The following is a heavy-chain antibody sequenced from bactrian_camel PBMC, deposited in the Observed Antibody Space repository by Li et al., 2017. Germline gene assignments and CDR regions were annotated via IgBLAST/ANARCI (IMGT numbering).Heavy chain of an antibody. V-gene: IGHV3S63*01. CDR1: GFAFDDSK. D-gene: IGHD4*01. J-gene: IGHJ4*01. Sequence: QLVESGGGSVQAGGSLRLSCRRSGFAFDDSKMGWYCQAPGSECELVSSISRDGTTYYTESVKGRFTISQDKSENMMELEMNNLKPEDTAVYYCADDPWLPATSDCARNFALRGQGTQVTVS. CDR2: ISRDGTT. CDR3: ADDPWLPATSDCARNFAL.